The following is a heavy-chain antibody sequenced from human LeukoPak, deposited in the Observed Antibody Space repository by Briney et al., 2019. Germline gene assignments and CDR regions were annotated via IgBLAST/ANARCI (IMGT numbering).Heavy chain of an antibody. Sequence: SETLSLTCAVYGGSFSGYYWSWIRQPPGKGPEWIGEINHSGSTNYNPSLKSRVTISVDTSKNQFSLKLSSVTAADTAVYYCARDFMVRGVSYYYYYGMDVWGQGTTVTVSS. CDR3: ARDFMVRGVSYYYYYGMDV. D-gene: IGHD3-10*01. CDR1: GGSFSGYY. J-gene: IGHJ6*02. CDR2: INHSGST. V-gene: IGHV4-34*01.